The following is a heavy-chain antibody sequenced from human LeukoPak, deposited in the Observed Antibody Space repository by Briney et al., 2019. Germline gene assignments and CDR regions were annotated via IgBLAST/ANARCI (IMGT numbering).Heavy chain of an antibody. CDR2: ISYDGSNK. V-gene: IGHV3-30*18. D-gene: IGHD6-13*01. Sequence: GGSLRLSCAASGFTFSSYGMHWVRQAPGKGLEWVAVISYDGSNKYYADSVKGRFTISRDNSKNTLYLQINSLRAEDTAVYYCAKDRNSIAANGAFDIWGQGTMVTVSS. CDR3: AKDRNSIAANGAFDI. J-gene: IGHJ3*02. CDR1: GFTFSSYG.